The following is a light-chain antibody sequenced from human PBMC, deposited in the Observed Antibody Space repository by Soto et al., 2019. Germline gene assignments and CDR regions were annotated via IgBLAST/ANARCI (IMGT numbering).Light chain of an antibody. J-gene: IGKJ2*01. Sequence: EIVMTQSPATLSVSPGERATLYCRASQSVSSSLAWYQQNPGQPPRLLIYATSTRATGIPARFSGSGSGTEFTLTISGLQSEDFAVYYCQQYVNWPYTFGQGTKLEIK. V-gene: IGKV3-15*01. CDR3: QQYVNWPYT. CDR2: ATS. CDR1: QSVSSS.